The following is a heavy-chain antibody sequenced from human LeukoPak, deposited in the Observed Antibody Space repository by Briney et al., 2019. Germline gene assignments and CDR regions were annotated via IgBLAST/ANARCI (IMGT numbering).Heavy chain of an antibody. CDR1: GFTFSDYY. D-gene: IGHD3-22*01. CDR3: ARWTYYYDSSGYYFDY. V-gene: IGHV3-11*04. J-gene: IGHJ4*02. Sequence: GGSLRLSCAASGFTFSDYYMSWIRQAPWKGREWVSYISSSGSTIYYADSVKGRFTISRDNAKNSLYLQMNSLRAEDTAVYYCARWTYYYDSSGYYFDYWGQGTLVTVSS. CDR2: ISSSGSTI.